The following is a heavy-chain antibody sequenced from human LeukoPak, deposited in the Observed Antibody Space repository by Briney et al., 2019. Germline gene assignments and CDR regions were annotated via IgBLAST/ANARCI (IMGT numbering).Heavy chain of an antibody. Sequence: XLVCVSLITSHGRTTNYAHSVKGRFTISRDNAKDTLYLQMNSLRAEDTAVYYCAKSKFGDYWGQGTLVTVSS. CDR3: AKSKFGDY. V-gene: IGHV3-74*01. D-gene: IGHD3-10*01. CDR2: ITSHGRTT. J-gene: IGHJ4*02.